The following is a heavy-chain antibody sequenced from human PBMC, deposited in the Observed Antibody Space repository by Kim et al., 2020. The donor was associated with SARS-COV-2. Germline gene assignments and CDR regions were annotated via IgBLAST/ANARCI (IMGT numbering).Heavy chain of an antibody. J-gene: IGHJ6*02. CDR1: GGTFSTYA. Sequence: SVKVSCKASGGTFSTYAIMWVRHAPGQGLEWMGGIIPAFDTAKYAQKFQGRVTITADGSTSTAYMEVSSLRSEDTAVYFCARGQRRCGTVINPRMKTYDTAGMDAWAQGT. V-gene: IGHV1-69*13. D-gene: IGHD5-12*01. CDR2: IIPAFDTA. CDR3: ARGQRRCGTVINPRMKTYDTAGMDA.